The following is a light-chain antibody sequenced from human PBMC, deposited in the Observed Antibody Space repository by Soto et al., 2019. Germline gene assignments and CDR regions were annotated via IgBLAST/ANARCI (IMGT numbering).Light chain of an antibody. CDR2: GAS. CDR1: QSVSSN. J-gene: IGKJ4*01. Sequence: EIVMPQSPATLSVSPGKRATLSCRASQSVSSNLAWYQQKPGQAPRLLIYGASTRATGIPARFSCSGSGTEFTLTISSLQSEDFAVYYCQQYNNWPPSFGGGTKVEIK. V-gene: IGKV3-15*01. CDR3: QQYNNWPPS.